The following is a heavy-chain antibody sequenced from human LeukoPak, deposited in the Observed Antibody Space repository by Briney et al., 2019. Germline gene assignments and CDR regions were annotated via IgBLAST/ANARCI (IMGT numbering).Heavy chain of an antibody. CDR3: AKDHYDILTGYYNWGRDFDY. D-gene: IGHD3-9*01. V-gene: IGHV3-23*01. Sequence: GGSLRLSCAASGFTFSSYSMSWVRQAPGKGLEWVSAISGSGGSTYYADSVKGRFTISRDNSKNTLYLQMNSLRAEDTAVYYCAKDHYDILTGYYNWGRDFDYWGQGTLVTVSS. CDR1: GFTFSSYS. CDR2: ISGSGGST. J-gene: IGHJ4*02.